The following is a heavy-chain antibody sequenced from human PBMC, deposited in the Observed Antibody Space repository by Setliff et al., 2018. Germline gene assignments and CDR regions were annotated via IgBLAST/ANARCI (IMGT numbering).Heavy chain of an antibody. V-gene: IGHV1-69*05. CDR3: VREGVDSRSSTDYRYYMDV. CDR2: TIPMFGTT. Sequence: SVKVSCKASGYTFSSYGISWVRQAPGQGLEWMGGTIPMFGTTEYAQKFQGRLTIITDESTNTAFMQLSSLRSDDTAVYYCVREGVDSRSSTDYRYYMDVWGKGTTVTVSS. CDR1: GYTFSSYG. J-gene: IGHJ6*03. D-gene: IGHD3-22*01.